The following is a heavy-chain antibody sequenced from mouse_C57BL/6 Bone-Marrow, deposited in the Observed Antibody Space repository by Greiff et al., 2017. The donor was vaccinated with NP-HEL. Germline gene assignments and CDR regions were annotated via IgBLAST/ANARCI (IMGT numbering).Heavy chain of an antibody. D-gene: IGHD2-1*01. Sequence: VQLQQPGAELVKPGASVKMSCKASGYTFTSYWITWVKQRPGPGLEWIGDIYPGSGSTNYNEKFQSKATLTVDTSSSTAYMQLSSLTSEDSAVYYCGTGYYGNLGLYYYAMDYWGQGTSVTVSS. CDR2: IYPGSGST. V-gene: IGHV1-55*01. CDR1: GYTFTSYW. CDR3: GTGYYGNLGLYYYAMDY. J-gene: IGHJ4*01.